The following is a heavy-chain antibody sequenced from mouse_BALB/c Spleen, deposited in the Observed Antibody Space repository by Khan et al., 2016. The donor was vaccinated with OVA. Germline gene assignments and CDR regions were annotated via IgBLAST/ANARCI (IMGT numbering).Heavy chain of an antibody. V-gene: IGHV2-6-4*01. D-gene: IGHD2-14*01. CDR3: ARAYYRFDGYYAMDY. CDR1: GFSLSRYH. CDR2: IWGGGGT. J-gene: IGHJ4*01. Sequence: QVQLKESGPGLVTPSQSLSITCTVSGFSLSRYHIHWVRQPPGKGLEWLGMIWGGGGTDYNSALKSRLSIRKDNSKSQVLLKLNSLQTDDTAMYYCARAYYRFDGYYAMDYGGQGTSVTVSS.